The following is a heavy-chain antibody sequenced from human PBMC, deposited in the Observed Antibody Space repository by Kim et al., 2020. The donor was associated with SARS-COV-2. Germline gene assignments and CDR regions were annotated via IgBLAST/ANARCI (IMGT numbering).Heavy chain of an antibody. V-gene: IGHV3-74*01. CDR2: INSDGSTT. D-gene: IGHD1-26*01. Sequence: GGSLRLSCAASGFTFSSYWMHWVRQAPGKGLVWVSHINSDGSTTNYADSVKGRFTISRDNAKNTLFLQMNSLRAEDTAVYYCVRPLVGAYNGIWGQGTMVTVSS. CDR3: VRPLVGAYNGI. J-gene: IGHJ3*02. CDR1: GFTFSSYW.